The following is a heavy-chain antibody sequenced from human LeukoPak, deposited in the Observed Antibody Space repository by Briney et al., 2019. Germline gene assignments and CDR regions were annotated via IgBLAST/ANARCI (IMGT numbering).Heavy chain of an antibody. J-gene: IGHJ4*02. CDR3: ARGVELGWSRKPKKDY. CDR1: GFTFSSYS. D-gene: IGHD3-3*01. V-gene: IGHV3-21*01. CDR2: ISSSSSYI. Sequence: GGSLRLSCAASGFTFSSYSMNWVRQAPGKGLEWVSSISSSSSYIYYADSVKGRFTISRDNAKNSLYLQMNSLRAEDTAVYYCARGVELGWSRKPKKDYWGQGTLVTVSS.